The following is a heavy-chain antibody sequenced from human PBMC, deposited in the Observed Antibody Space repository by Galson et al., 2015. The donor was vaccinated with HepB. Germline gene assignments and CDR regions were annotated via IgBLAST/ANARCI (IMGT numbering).Heavy chain of an antibody. V-gene: IGHV3-7*01. CDR1: GFTFSTFW. CDR2: IKQDGSEK. J-gene: IGHJ6*02. CDR3: VRHLDGYAYYYGLDV. D-gene: IGHD3-16*01. Sequence: PRLSCAASGFTFSTFWMTWVRQAPGKGLEWVANIKQDGSEKYYVDSVKGRFTISRDNAKNSLYLQMNSLRAEDTAVYYCVRHLDGYAYYYGLDVWGQGTTVTVSS.